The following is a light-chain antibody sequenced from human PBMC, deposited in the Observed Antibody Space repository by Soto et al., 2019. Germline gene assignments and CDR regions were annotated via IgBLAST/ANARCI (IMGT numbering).Light chain of an antibody. CDR2: GAS. Sequence: EIVLTQSPGTLSLSPGEGATLSCRASQSVASSYLAWYQQKPGQAPRLIIYGASNRATGTPDRFSGGGCGTDFTLTISRLEPEAFAVYYCQQYGSSSFTFGQGTKLEIK. CDR1: QSVASSY. J-gene: IGKJ2*01. V-gene: IGKV3-20*01. CDR3: QQYGSSSFT.